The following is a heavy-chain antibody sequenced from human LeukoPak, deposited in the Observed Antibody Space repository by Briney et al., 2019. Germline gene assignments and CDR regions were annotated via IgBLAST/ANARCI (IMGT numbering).Heavy chain of an antibody. V-gene: IGHV4-34*01. D-gene: IGHD2-15*01. J-gene: IGHJ4*02. CDR3: ARVLVVPDY. CDR2: INHSGST. CDR1: GGSFSGYY. Sequence: SETLSLTCAVYGGSFSGYYWSWIRQPPGKGLEWIGEINHSGSTNYNPPLKSRVTISVDTSKNQFSLKLSSVTAADTAVYYCARVLVVPDYWGQGTLVTVSS.